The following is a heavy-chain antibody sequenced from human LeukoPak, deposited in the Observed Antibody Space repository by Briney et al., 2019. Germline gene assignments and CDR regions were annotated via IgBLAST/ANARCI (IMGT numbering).Heavy chain of an antibody. CDR2: IKHDGSEK. CDR3: ARKGLGGELGGFDY. J-gene: IGHJ4*02. Sequence: PGGSLRLSCAASGFRFSTYWMTWIRQAPGKGLEWVASIKHDGSEKYYVDSVKGRFTISRDNAKNSLYLQMNSLRVEDTALYYCARKGLGGELGGFDYWGQGTLVTVSS. V-gene: IGHV3-7*03. D-gene: IGHD1-26*01. CDR1: GFRFSTYW.